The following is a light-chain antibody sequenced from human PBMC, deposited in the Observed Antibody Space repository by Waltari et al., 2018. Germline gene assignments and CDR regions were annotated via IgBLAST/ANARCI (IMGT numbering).Light chain of an antibody. J-gene: IGLJ2*01. CDR3: HAAADNNWF. CDR1: VLAEKY. CDR2: KDT. V-gene: IGLV3-27*01. Sequence: YDLTQPSSVSVSPGQTATITCSGDVLAEKYVRWFQQKPGQAPTLILYKDTERPSGIPERFFGSSSGSTVTLTIRGALLEDEANYHCHAAADNNWFFGGGTKLTVL.